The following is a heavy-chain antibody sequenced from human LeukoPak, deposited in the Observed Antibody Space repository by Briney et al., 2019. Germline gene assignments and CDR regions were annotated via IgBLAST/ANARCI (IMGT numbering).Heavy chain of an antibody. CDR2: INHSGST. CDR1: GGSFSGYS. CDR3: ASINPTGTWGY. D-gene: IGHD1-1*01. V-gene: IGHV4-34*01. Sequence: PSETLSLTCAVYGGSFSGYSWSWIRQPPGKGLEWIGEINHSGSTNYNPSLKSRVTISVDTSKNQFSLKLSSVTAADTAVYYCASINPTGTWGYWGQGTLVTVSS. J-gene: IGHJ4*02.